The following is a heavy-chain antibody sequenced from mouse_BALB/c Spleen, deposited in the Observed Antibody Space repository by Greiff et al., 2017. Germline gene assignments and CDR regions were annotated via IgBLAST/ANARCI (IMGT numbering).Heavy chain of an antibody. CDR1: GYTFTSYW. D-gene: IGHD1-1*01. CDR3: AKSYYYGSLYYAMDY. Sequence: VQLQESGAELAKPGASVKMSCKASGYTFTSYWMHWVKRRPGQGLEWFGYIIPSTGYTEDNQKFKDKATLTADKSSSTAYMQLSSLTSEDSAVYYCAKSYYYGSLYYAMDYWGQGTSVTVSS. J-gene: IGHJ4*01. V-gene: IGHV1-7*01. CDR2: IIPSTGYT.